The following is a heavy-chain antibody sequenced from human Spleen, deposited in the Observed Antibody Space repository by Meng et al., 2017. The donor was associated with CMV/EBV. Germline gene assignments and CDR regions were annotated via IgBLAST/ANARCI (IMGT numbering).Heavy chain of an antibody. CDR1: DGFTTSDDYY. J-gene: IGHJ4*02. CDR3: VRDSPGGYGYFDS. CDR2: IHYSGTT. Sequence: QLPESGPGLGKPSQTLSLTCTVSDGFTTSDDYYWSWIRQPPGKGLEWIGYIHYSGTTYYNPSLKSRIAISLDTSKNQFSLNLNSVTAADAAVYYCVRDSPGGYGYFDSWGQGTLVTVSS. V-gene: IGHV4-30-4*01. D-gene: IGHD5-12*01.